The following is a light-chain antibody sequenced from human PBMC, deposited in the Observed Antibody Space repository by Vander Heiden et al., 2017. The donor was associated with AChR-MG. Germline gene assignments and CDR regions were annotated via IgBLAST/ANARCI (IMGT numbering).Light chain of an antibody. CDR3: QQGNNYPFT. CDR1: QSISSW. J-gene: IGKJ3*01. V-gene: IGKV1-5*03. CDR2: KAS. Sequence: DIQMTQSPSTLSASVGDRVTITCRASQSISSWLAWYQQKPGKAPKLLIYKASSLDSGVPSRFSGSGSGTEFTLTISSLQPDDFATYYCQQGNNYPFTFGQGTKVDIK.